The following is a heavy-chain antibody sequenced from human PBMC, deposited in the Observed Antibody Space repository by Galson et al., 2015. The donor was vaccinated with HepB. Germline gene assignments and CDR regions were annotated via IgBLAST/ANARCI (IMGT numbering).Heavy chain of an antibody. J-gene: IGHJ4*02. Sequence: SETLSLTCTVSGGSISSSGYYWGWIRQPPGKGLEWIGSISYSGGTHYNPSLRSRLTISVDTSKNQFSLKLSSVTAADTAVYYCARPHYNLGDYFDYWGQGTLVTVSS. CDR1: GGSISSSGYY. V-gene: IGHV4-39*01. CDR2: ISYSGGT. D-gene: IGHD3-16*01. CDR3: ARPHYNLGDYFDY.